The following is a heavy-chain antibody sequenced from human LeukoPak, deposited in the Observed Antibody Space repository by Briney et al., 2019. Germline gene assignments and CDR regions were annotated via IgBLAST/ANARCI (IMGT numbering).Heavy chain of an antibody. Sequence: VASVKVSCKASGYTFTSYDINWVRQATGQGLEWMGWMNPNSGNTGYAQKFQGRVTMTRNTSISTAYMELSSLGSEDTAVYYCASRVGATGSIDYWGQGTLVTVSS. J-gene: IGHJ4*02. D-gene: IGHD1-26*01. CDR2: MNPNSGNT. V-gene: IGHV1-8*01. CDR1: GYTFTSYD. CDR3: ASRVGATGSIDY.